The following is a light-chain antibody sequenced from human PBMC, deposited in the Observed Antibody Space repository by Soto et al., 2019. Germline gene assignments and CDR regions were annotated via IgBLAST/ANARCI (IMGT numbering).Light chain of an antibody. CDR1: QSISSW. V-gene: IGKV1-5*03. J-gene: IGKJ2*01. Sequence: DIQMTQSPSTLSASVGDRVTITCRASQSISSWLAWYQQKPGKAPKRLIYKASSLESGVPSRFSGSGSGKEFDLTICSLQPDDFATYYCQQDNSYRYTFGQGTKPEIK. CDR3: QQDNSYRYT. CDR2: KAS.